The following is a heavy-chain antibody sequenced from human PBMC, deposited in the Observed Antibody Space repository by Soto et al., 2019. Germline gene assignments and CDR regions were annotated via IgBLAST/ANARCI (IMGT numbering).Heavy chain of an antibody. Sequence: QVHLVQSGAEVKKPGASVKVSCKASGYTFTSYGITWVRQAPGQGLEWMGWISAHNGNTDYAQKLXGXVXXTRDTSTSTAYMELRSLISYDTAVYYCARGRYGDYWGQGALVTVSS. J-gene: IGHJ4*02. D-gene: IGHD1-1*01. CDR2: ISAHNGNT. V-gene: IGHV1-18*01. CDR1: GYTFTSYG. CDR3: ARGRYGDY.